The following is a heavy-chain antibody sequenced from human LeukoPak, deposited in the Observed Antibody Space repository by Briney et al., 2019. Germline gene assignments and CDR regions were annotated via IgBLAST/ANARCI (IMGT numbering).Heavy chain of an antibody. V-gene: IGHV4-4*09. CDR2: IYATGST. CDR3: ARHFRRDYPDSGSSQYFHYIDV. CDR1: GGSMSDHY. Sequence: PSGTLSLTCAVSGGSMSDHYWSWIRQSPGMTLEWIGYIYATGSTNYNPSLKSRGTISVDTSKNHFSLRLSSVTAADTAVYYCARHFRRDYPDSGSSQYFHYIDVWGKGTKVTVSS. D-gene: IGHD3-10*01. J-gene: IGHJ6*03.